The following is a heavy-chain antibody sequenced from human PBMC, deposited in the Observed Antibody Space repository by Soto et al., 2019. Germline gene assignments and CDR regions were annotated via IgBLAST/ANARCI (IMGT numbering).Heavy chain of an antibody. CDR1: GGSVSSGSYY. Sequence: DTLSLTCTVSGGSVSSGSYYWSWIRQPPGKGLEWIGYIYYSGSTNYNPSLKSRVTISVDTSKNQFSLKLSSVTAADTAVYYCARGKYSSSPVVDYWGQGTLVTVSS. V-gene: IGHV4-61*01. CDR3: ARGKYSSSPVVDY. D-gene: IGHD6-6*01. J-gene: IGHJ4*02. CDR2: IYYSGST.